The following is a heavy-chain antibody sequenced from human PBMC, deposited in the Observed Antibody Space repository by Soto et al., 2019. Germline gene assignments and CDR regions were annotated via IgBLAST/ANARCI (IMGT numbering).Heavy chain of an antibody. V-gene: IGHV4-31*03. D-gene: IGHD2-21*01. Sequence: QVQLQESGPGLVKPSQTLSLTCTVSGGSISSGGYSWSWIRQHPGKGLEWIGYIYYSGSTHFNPAHKRRVTISVDTSKNQFSLKLSCVTAVDPAVYYWASYFHSSNWFDPWGQGTLVTVS. CDR2: IYYSGST. CDR1: GGSISSGGYS. CDR3: ASYFHSSNWFDP. J-gene: IGHJ5*02.